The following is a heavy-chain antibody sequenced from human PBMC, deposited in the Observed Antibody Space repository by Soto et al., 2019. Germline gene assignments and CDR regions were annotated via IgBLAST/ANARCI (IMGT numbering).Heavy chain of an antibody. V-gene: IGHV5-10-1*01. Sequence: GESLKISCKGSGYSFTSYWISWVRQMPGKGLEWMGRIDPSDSYTFYTPSLKSRVTMSVDTSNNQFSLKLSSVTAADTAVYYCARQASGYYYGWFDPWGQGTLVTVSS. CDR2: IDPSDSYT. D-gene: IGHD3-22*01. CDR3: ARQASGYYYGWFDP. J-gene: IGHJ5*02. CDR1: GYSFTSYW.